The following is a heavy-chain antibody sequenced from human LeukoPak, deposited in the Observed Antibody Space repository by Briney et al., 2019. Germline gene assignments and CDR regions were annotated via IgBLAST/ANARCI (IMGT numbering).Heavy chain of an antibody. D-gene: IGHD2-8*01. J-gene: IGHJ4*02. CDR3: ARGPTNGQAFDY. CDR1: GFTFSDYY. CDR2: IREDGSQK. V-gene: IGHV3-7*01. Sequence: GGSLRLSCAASGFTFSDYYMTWVRQAPGKGLEWVASIREDGSQKTAVDSVRGRFTISRDNAKNSVYLQMDSLRAEDTAVYYCARGPTNGQAFDYWGQGTLVSVSS.